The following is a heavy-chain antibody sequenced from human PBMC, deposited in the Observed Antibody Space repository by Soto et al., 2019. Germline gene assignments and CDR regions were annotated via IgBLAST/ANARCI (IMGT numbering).Heavy chain of an antibody. CDR3: ARSPYDILTGYYYYWFDP. CDR1: GGSISSYY. V-gene: IGHV4-59*08. Sequence: SETLSLTCTVSGGSISSYYWSWIRQPPGKGLEWIGCIYYSGSTNYNPSLKSRVTISVDTSKNQFSLKLSSVTAADTAVYYCARSPYDILTGYYYYWFDPWGQGTLVTVSS. CDR2: IYYSGST. J-gene: IGHJ5*02. D-gene: IGHD3-9*01.